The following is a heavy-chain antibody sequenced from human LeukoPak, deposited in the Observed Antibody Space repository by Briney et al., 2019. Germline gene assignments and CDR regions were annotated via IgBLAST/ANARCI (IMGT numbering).Heavy chain of an antibody. D-gene: IGHD3-3*01. CDR1: GGSISSYY. V-gene: IGHV4-4*07. CDR3: ARDHFGYDFWSGYHPEPYYYYGMDA. J-gene: IGHJ6*02. Sequence: SETLSLTCTVSGGSISSYYWSWIRQPAGKGLEWIGRIYTSGSTNYNPSLKSRVTMSVDTSKNQFPLKLSSVTAADTAVYYCARDHFGYDFWSGYHPEPYYYYGMDAWGQGTTVTVSS. CDR2: IYTSGST.